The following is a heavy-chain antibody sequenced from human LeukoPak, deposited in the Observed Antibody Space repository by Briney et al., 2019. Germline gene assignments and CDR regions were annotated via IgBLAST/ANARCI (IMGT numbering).Heavy chain of an antibody. J-gene: IGHJ5*02. CDR3: ARGFLDYYGSGSSWSPNWFDP. CDR2: ISYDGSNK. CDR1: GFTFSSYA. D-gene: IGHD3-10*01. Sequence: GGSLRLSCAASGFTFSSYAMHWVRQAPGKGLEWVAVISYDGSNKYYADSVKGRFTISRDNAKNSLYLQMNSLRAEDTAVYYCARGFLDYYGSGSSWSPNWFDPWGQGTLVTVSS. V-gene: IGHV3-30*04.